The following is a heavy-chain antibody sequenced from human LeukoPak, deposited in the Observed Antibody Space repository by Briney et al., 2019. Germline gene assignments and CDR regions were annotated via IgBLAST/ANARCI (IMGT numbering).Heavy chain of an antibody. Sequence: PGGSLRLSCAASVFTFSSYSMNGVRQAPGKALEGVSSISSSSSYIYYADSVKGRFTISRGNAKNSLYLQMNSLRAQDTAVYYCTETGRADAFDIWGQGTMVTVSS. CDR2: ISSSSSYI. D-gene: IGHD5-24*01. CDR1: VFTFSSYS. V-gene: IGHV3-21*01. J-gene: IGHJ3*02. CDR3: TETGRADAFDI.